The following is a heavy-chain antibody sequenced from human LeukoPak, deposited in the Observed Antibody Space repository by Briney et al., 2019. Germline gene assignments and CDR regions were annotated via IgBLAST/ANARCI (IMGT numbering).Heavy chain of an antibody. J-gene: IGHJ4*02. CDR2: IIPIFGTA. Sequence: SVKVSCKASGGTFSSYATSWVRQAPGQGLEWMGGIIPIFGTANYAQKFQGRVTITADKSTSTAYMELSSLRSEDTAVYYCARDQQQLVLAYFDYWGQGTLVTVSS. D-gene: IGHD6-13*01. V-gene: IGHV1-69*06. CDR1: GGTFSSYA. CDR3: ARDQQQLVLAYFDY.